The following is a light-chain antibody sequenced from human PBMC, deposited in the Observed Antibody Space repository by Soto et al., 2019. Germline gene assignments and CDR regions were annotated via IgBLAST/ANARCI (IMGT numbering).Light chain of an antibody. V-gene: IGKV3D-20*01. CDR3: QQYGSSPT. Sequence: ESVLTHSPATLSLSPGERATLSCGASQSINSNYLAWYQQKPGLAPRLVIYDTSRRAPGIPDRLTGSGSGTDFTLTISRLEPEVSAIYYCQQYGSSPTFGQGTRLEIK. J-gene: IGKJ5*01. CDR1: QSINSNY. CDR2: DTS.